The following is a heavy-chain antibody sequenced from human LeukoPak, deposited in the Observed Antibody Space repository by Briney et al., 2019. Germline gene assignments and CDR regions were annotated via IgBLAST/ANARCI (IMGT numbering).Heavy chain of an antibody. Sequence: ASVKVSCKASGYTFTGAYMHWVRQAPGQGLVWMGWINPNSGETRFAQKFQGRVTMTRDTSISTAYMDLGGLRSDDTAVYYCARVLFNSGYDYWGQGSLVTVSS. CDR1: GYTFTGAY. CDR2: INPNSGET. J-gene: IGHJ4*02. V-gene: IGHV1-2*02. D-gene: IGHD3-9*01. CDR3: ARVLFNSGYDY.